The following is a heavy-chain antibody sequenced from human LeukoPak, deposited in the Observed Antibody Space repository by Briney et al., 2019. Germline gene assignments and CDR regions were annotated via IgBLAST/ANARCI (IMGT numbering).Heavy chain of an antibody. CDR3: ARVRAAALMNDAFDI. CDR2: INPNSGGT. J-gene: IGHJ3*02. V-gene: IGHV1-2*04. CDR1: GYTFTGYY. D-gene: IGHD6-13*01. Sequence: ASVKVSCKASGYTFTGYYMHWVRQAPGQGLEWMGWINPNSGGTNYAQKFQGWVTMTRDTSISTAYMELSRLRSDDTAVYYCARVRAAALMNDAFDIWGQGTMVTVS.